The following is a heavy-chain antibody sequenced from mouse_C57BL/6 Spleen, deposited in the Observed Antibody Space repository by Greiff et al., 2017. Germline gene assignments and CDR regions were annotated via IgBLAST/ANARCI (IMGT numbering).Heavy chain of an antibody. Sequence: QVQLQQSGAELARPGASVKLSCKASGYTFTSYGISWVKQRPGQGLEWIGEIYPRSGNTYYNEKFKGKATLTADKSSSTAYMELRSLTSEVSAVYFCERRGNYYGSSPYYAMDCWGQGTSVTVSS. CDR2: IYPRSGNT. CDR3: ERRGNYYGSSPYYAMDC. D-gene: IGHD1-1*01. CDR1: GYTFTSYG. J-gene: IGHJ4*01. V-gene: IGHV1-81*01.